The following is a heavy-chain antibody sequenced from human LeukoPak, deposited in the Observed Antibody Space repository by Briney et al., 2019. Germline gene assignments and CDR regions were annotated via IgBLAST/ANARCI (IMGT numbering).Heavy chain of an antibody. CDR3: ASLLGSGSDFDY. J-gene: IGHJ4*02. Sequence: SETLSLTCTVSGGSISGHYWSWLRQPPGKGLEWIGYIYYTGSTNYNPSLKSRVIISVDTSKNQLSLKLGSVTAADTAVYYCASLLGSGSDFDYWGQGTLVTVSS. CDR1: GGSISGHY. V-gene: IGHV4-59*11. D-gene: IGHD3-22*01. CDR2: IYYTGST.